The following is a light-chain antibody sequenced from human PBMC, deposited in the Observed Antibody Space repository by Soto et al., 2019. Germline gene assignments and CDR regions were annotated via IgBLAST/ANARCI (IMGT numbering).Light chain of an antibody. CDR1: QSFSSN. CDR2: GAS. CDR3: QQYGSSPYS. V-gene: IGKV3-20*01. Sequence: EIVLTQSPGTLSLSPGERATLSCRASQSFSSNLAWYQQKPGQAPRLLIYGASSRATGIPDRFSGSGSGTDFTLTITTLEPEDFAVYYCQQYGSSPYSFGPGTKVDIK. J-gene: IGKJ3*01.